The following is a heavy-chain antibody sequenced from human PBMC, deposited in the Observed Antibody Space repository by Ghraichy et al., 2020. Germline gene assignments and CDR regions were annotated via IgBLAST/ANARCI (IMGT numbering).Heavy chain of an antibody. D-gene: IGHD3-16*01. CDR2: IGASDGTT. Sequence: GGSLRLSCAASGFTFSNYAMSWVRQAPGKGLEWVSVIGASDGTTQYADSVKGRFSISRDNPKNTLYLQMNSLRAEDTAVYFCANGGLWGDNHYWGQGTLVTVSS. CDR1: GFTFSNYA. V-gene: IGHV3-23*01. J-gene: IGHJ4*02. CDR3: ANGGLWGDNHY.